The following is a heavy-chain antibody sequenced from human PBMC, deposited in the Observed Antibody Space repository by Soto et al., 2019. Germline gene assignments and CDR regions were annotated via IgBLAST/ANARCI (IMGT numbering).Heavy chain of an antibody. V-gene: IGHV5-10-1*01. CDR1: GYSFTSYW. J-gene: IGHJ6*02. CDR2: IDPSDSYT. CDR3: ARLSGSYQYYYYGMDV. Sequence: PGESLKISCKGSGYSFTSYWISWVRQMPGKGLEWMGRIDPSDSYTNYSPSFQGHVTISADKSISTAYLQWSSLKASDTAMYYCARLSGSYQYYYYGMDVWGQGTTVTVSS. D-gene: IGHD1-26*01.